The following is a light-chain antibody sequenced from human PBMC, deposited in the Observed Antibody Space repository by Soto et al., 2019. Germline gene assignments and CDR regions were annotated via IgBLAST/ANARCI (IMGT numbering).Light chain of an antibody. CDR1: QSVSSN. CDR3: QQHNNRRDT. CDR2: GAS. Sequence: EIVMTQSPATLSVSPGERATLSCRASQSVSSNLAWYQQKPGQAPRLLIYGASTRATGIPARFSGSGSGTEFTLTISSLQSEDFAVYYCQQHNNRRDTFGQGTKLEIK. J-gene: IGKJ2*01. V-gene: IGKV3-15*01.